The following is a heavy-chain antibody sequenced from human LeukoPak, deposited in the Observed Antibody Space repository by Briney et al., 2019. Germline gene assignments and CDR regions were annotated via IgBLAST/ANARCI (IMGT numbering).Heavy chain of an antibody. Sequence: SETLSLTCTVSSGSISTHYWNWLRQPPGKGLEWIGYIYYSGSTNYNPSLKSRVTISVDTSKNQFSLKLSSVTAADTAVYYCARSRYFDWLLPNNWFDPWGQGTLVTVSS. J-gene: IGHJ5*02. D-gene: IGHD3-9*01. V-gene: IGHV4-59*08. CDR1: SGSISTHY. CDR2: IYYSGST. CDR3: ARSRYFDWLLPNNWFDP.